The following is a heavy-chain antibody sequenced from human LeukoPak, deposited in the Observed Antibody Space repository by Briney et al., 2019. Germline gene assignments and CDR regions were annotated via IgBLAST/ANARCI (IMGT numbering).Heavy chain of an antibody. CDR1: GFTFSTYT. V-gene: IGHV3-21*01. J-gene: IGHJ2*01. D-gene: IGHD5-12*01. Sequence: GGSLRLSCAASGFTFSTYTINWVRQAPGKGLQWVSSMSSSGDSIHPADSVKGRFSISRDSANNSLYLQMNSLGAEDTAVYYCASSGYDLDWYFDLWGRGTLVTVSS. CDR3: ASSGYDLDWYFDL. CDR2: MSSSGDSI.